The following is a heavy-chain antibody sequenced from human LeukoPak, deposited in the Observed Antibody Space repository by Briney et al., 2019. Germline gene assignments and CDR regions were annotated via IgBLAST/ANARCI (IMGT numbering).Heavy chain of an antibody. J-gene: IGHJ3*02. D-gene: IGHD2-15*01. CDR1: GFTFSSYG. CDR3: ARGARYCSGGSCPREAFDI. V-gene: IGHV3-21*01. CDR2: ISSSSSYI. Sequence: GGSLRLSCAASGFTFSSYGMHWVRQAPGKGLEWVSSISSSSSYIYYADSVKGRFTISRDNAKNSLYLQMNSLRAEDTAVYYCARGARYCSGGSCPREAFDIWGQGTMVTVSS.